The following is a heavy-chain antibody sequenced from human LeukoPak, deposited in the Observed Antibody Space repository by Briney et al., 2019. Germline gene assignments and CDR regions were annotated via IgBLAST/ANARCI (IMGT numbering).Heavy chain of an antibody. CDR2: ISSSSGNI. Sequence: PGGSLRLSCAASGFTFSGYGINWVRQAPGKGLEWVSCISSSSGNIYYADSVKGRFTISRDNAKNSLYLQMNSLRAEDTAVYYCARGDIAAAADFWGQGTLVTVSS. J-gene: IGHJ4*02. CDR1: GFTFSGYG. D-gene: IGHD6-13*01. V-gene: IGHV3-21*01. CDR3: ARGDIAAAADF.